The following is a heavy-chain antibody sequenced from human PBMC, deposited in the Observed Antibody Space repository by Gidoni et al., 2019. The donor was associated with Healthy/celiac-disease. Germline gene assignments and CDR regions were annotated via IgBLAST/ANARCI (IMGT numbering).Heavy chain of an antibody. J-gene: IGHJ3*02. CDR3: ARGLYDSSGWYPAFDI. CDR2: INHSGST. CDR1: GGSFSGYY. V-gene: IGHV4-34*01. Sequence: QVQLQQWGTGLLKPSETLSLTCAVYGGSFSGYYWSWIRQPPGNGLEWIGEINHSGSTNYNPSLKSRVTISVDTSKNQFSLKLSSVTAADTAVYYCARGLYDSSGWYPAFDIWGQGTMVTVSS. D-gene: IGHD6-19*01.